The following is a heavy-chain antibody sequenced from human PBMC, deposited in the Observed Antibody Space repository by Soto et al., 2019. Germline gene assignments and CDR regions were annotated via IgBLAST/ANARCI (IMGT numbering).Heavy chain of an antibody. CDR3: ARDRCSGGSCHGAFDI. Sequence: QVQLVQSGAEVKKPGSSVKVSCKASGGTFSSYAISWVRQAPGQGLEWMGGIIPIFGTANYAQKFQGRVTITADESTSTAYMELSSLRSEDTAVYYCARDRCSGGSCHGAFDIWGQGTMVTVSS. J-gene: IGHJ3*02. V-gene: IGHV1-69*01. D-gene: IGHD2-15*01. CDR1: GGTFSSYA. CDR2: IIPIFGTA.